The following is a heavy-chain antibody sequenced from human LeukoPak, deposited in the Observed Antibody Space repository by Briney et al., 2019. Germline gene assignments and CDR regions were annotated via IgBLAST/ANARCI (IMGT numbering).Heavy chain of an antibody. D-gene: IGHD3-16*01. Sequence: GGSLRLSCAASGFTFSSYWMNWARQAPGKGLEWVASRNHHGNVNYYVDSVKGRFTISRDNAKNSLYLKMSNLRAEDTTVYFCARGGGLDVWGQGATVTVSS. CDR3: ARGGGLDV. CDR2: RNHHGNVN. CDR1: GFTFSSYW. V-gene: IGHV3-7*03. J-gene: IGHJ6*02.